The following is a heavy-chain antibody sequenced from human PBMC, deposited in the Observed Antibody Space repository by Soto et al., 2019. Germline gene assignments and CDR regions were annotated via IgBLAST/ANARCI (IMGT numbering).Heavy chain of an antibody. D-gene: IGHD3-3*01. V-gene: IGHV2-5*02. CDR2: IYWDDDK. CDR1: GFSLSTSGVG. J-gene: IGHJ6*03. Sequence: QITLKESGPTLVKPTQTLTLTCTFSGFSLSTSGVGVGWIRQPPGKALEWLALIYWDDDKRYSPSLKSRLTITKDTSKNQVVLTITNMDPVDTATYYCAHRRWRTPRHYMDVWGKGTTVTVSS. CDR3: AHRRWRTPRHYMDV.